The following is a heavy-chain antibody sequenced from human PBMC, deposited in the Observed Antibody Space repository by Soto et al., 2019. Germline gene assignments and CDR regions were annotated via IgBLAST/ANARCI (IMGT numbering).Heavy chain of an antibody. J-gene: IGHJ4*02. V-gene: IGHV4-39*01. CDR1: GGSIKSSSYY. CDR2: IHYSGST. CDR3: ARRYGGTIDY. Sequence: SETLSLTCTVSGGSIKSSSYYWGWVRQPPGKGLEWIGSIHYSGSTYYHPSLKSRITLSVDTSKNQLSLKLSSVTAADTAVYYCARRYGGTIDYWGQGTLVTVSS. D-gene: IGHD4-17*01.